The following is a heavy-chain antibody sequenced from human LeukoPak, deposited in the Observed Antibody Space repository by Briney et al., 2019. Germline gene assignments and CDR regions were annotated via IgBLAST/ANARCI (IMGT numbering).Heavy chain of an antibody. D-gene: IGHD1-26*01. V-gene: IGHV4-30-4*01. CDR3: ARGVRGSYYDAFDI. CDR1: GGSISSGDYY. CDR2: IYYSGST. Sequence: SETLSLTCTVSGGSISSGDYYWSWIRQPPGKGLEWTGYIYYSGSTYYNPSLKSRVTISVDTSKNQFSLKLSSVTAADTAVYYCARGVRGSYYDAFDIWGQGTMVTVSS. J-gene: IGHJ3*02.